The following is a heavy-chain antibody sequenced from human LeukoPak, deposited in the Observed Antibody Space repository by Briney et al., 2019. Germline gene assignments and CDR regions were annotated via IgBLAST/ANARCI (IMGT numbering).Heavy chain of an antibody. CDR1: GFIFSNYG. CDR3: ARDPLPYSNYPPYYYSGV. J-gene: IGHJ6*03. D-gene: IGHD4-11*01. V-gene: IGHV3-21*01. Sequence: GGSLKLSCAASGFIFSNYGFNWVRQAPGKGLEWVSSVSGDGSYIYYADSVKGRFTISRDNAKNSLYLQMDSLTAEDTAVYYCARDPLPYSNYPPYYYSGVWGKGTTVTVSS. CDR2: VSGDGSYI.